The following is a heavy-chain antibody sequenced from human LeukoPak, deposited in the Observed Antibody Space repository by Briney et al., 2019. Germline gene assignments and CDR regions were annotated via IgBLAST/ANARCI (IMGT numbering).Heavy chain of an antibody. D-gene: IGHD2/OR15-2a*01. J-gene: IGHJ6*02. Sequence: ASVKVSCKASGYTFTGYYMHWVRRAPGQGLEWMGRINPNSGGTNYAQKFQGRVTMTRDTSISTAYMELSRLRSDDTAVYYCAREHTYYYYYYGMDVWGQGTTVTVSS. CDR1: GYTFTGYY. V-gene: IGHV1-2*06. CDR2: INPNSGGT. CDR3: AREHTYYYYYYGMDV.